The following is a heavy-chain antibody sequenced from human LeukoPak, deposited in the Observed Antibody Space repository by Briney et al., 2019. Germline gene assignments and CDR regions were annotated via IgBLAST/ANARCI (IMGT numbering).Heavy chain of an antibody. CDR1: GFTFSSYS. Sequence: RSGGSLRLSYAASGFTFSSYSMNWVRQAPGKGLEWVSSISSSSSYIYYADSVKGRFTISRDNAKNSLYLQMNSLRAEDTAVYYCAKATMFDYWGQGTLVTVSS. CDR2: ISSSSSYI. V-gene: IGHV3-21*01. CDR3: AKATMFDY. J-gene: IGHJ4*02. D-gene: IGHD5-12*01.